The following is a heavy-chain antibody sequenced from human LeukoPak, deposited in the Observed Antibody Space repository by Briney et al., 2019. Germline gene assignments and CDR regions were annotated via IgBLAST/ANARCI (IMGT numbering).Heavy chain of an antibody. CDR3: ARCRSGRAPKGSGWFDP. D-gene: IGHD3-10*01. CDR2: MNANSGNT. CDR1: GNTFTSYD. V-gene: IGHV1-8*01. Sequence: GASVTVSCKASGNTFTSYDINWVRQAPGQGLEWMGWMNANSGNTGYAQKFQGRVTMTRNTSISTAYMELSSLRSEDTAVYYCARCRSGRAPKGSGWFDPWGQGTLVTVSS. J-gene: IGHJ5*02.